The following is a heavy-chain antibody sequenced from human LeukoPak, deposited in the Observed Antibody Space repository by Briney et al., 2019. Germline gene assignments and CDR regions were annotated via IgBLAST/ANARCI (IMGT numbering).Heavy chain of an antibody. CDR3: AKRGVVIRVILVGFHKEAYYFDP. D-gene: IGHD3-22*01. J-gene: IGHJ4*02. Sequence: GGSLRLSCAVSGITLSNYGMTWVRQAPGKGLEWVAGISDSGGSTNYADSVKGRFTISRDNPKNTLYLQMNSLRAEDTAVYFCAKRGVVIRVILVGFHKEAYYFDPGAREPWSPSPQ. V-gene: IGHV3-23*01. CDR2: ISDSGGST. CDR1: GITLSNYG.